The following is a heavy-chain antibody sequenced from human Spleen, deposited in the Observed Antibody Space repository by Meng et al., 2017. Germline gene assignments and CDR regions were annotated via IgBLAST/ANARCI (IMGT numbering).Heavy chain of an antibody. Sequence: GESLKISCAASGFTFSSYAMSWVRQAPGKGLESVSAISGSGGSTYYADSVKGRFTISRDSSKNTLYLQMIRLRAEDTAVYYCAIDWYSNNLGAFNMWGQGTMVTVSS. CDR2: ISGSGGST. D-gene: IGHD6-13*01. V-gene: IGHV3-23*01. CDR3: AIDWYSNNLGAFNM. J-gene: IGHJ3*02. CDR1: GFTFSSYA.